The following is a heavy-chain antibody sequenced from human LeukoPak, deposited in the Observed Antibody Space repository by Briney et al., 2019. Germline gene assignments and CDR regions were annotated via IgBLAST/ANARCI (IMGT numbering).Heavy chain of an antibody. D-gene: IGHD2-2*01. CDR3: AKDLAGIGYCSSTSCPYY. CDR2: ISGSGGST. J-gene: IGHJ4*02. V-gene: IGHV3-23*01. CDR1: GFTVSSNY. Sequence: GGSLRLSCAASGFTVSSNYMSWVRQAPGKGLEWVSAISGSGGSTYYADSVKGRFTISRDNSKNTLYLQMNSLRAEDTAVYYCAKDLAGIGYCSSTSCPYYWGQGTLVTVSS.